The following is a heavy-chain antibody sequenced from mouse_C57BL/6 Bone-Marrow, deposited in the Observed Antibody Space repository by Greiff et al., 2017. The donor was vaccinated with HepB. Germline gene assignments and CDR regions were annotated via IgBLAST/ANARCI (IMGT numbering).Heavy chain of an antibody. CDR3: ARLVYDGYYRFAY. V-gene: IGHV5-2*01. CDR2: INSDGGST. Sequence: EVHLVESGGGLVQPGESLKLSCESNEYEFPSHDMSWVRKTPETRLELVAAINSDGGSTYYPDTMERRFIISRDNTKKTLYLQLSSLRSEDTALYDCARLVYDGYYRFAYWGQGTLVTVSA. J-gene: IGHJ3*01. D-gene: IGHD2-3*01. CDR1: EYEFPSHD.